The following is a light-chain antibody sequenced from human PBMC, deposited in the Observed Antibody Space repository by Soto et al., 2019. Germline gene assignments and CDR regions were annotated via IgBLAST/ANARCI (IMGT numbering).Light chain of an antibody. CDR1: QSISSW. CDR2: KAS. Sequence: DIQMTQSPSTLSASVGDRVTITCLASQSISSWLAWYQQRPGKAPKLLIYKASNLESGVPSRFSGSGSGTEFTLTISSLQPDDFATYYCQHYNSYSEAFGQGTKVDIK. CDR3: QHYNSYSEA. V-gene: IGKV1-5*03. J-gene: IGKJ1*01.